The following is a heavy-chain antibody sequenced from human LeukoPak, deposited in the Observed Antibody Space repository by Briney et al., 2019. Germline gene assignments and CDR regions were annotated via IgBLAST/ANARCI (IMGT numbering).Heavy chain of an antibody. CDR3: ARAEMATITAFDY. CDR2: IYPGDSDT. D-gene: IGHD5-24*01. CDR1: GYSFTSYW. V-gene: IGHV5-51*01. J-gene: IGHJ4*02. Sequence: GESLKISCKGSGYSFTSYWIGWVRQMPGKGLEWMGIIYPGDSDTRYSPSFQGQVTISADKSISTAYLQWNSLKASDTAMYYCARAEMATITAFDYWGQGTLVTVSS.